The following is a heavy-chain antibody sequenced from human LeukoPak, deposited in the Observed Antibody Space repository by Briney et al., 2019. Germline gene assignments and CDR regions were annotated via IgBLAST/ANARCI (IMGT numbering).Heavy chain of an antibody. Sequence: SETLSLTCTVSGGSISSHYWSWIRQPPGKGLEWIGYIYYSGSTNYNPSLKSRVTILVDTSKNQFSLKLSSVTAADTAVYYCARESPHRYYFDYWGQGALVTVSS. CDR1: GGSISSHY. CDR3: ARESPHRYYFDY. V-gene: IGHV4-59*11. CDR2: IYYSGST. J-gene: IGHJ4*02.